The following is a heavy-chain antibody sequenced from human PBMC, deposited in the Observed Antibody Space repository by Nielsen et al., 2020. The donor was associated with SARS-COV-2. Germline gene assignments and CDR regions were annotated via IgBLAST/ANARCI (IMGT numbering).Heavy chain of an antibody. V-gene: IGHV4-39*07. D-gene: IGHD3-16*01. CDR3: ARVGADDAFDI. J-gene: IGHJ3*02. CDR2: IYYSGST. Sequence: WIRQPPGKGLEWIGSIYYSGSTYYNPSLKSRVTISVDTSKNQFSLKLSSVTAADTAVYYCARVGADDAFDIWGQGTMVTVSS.